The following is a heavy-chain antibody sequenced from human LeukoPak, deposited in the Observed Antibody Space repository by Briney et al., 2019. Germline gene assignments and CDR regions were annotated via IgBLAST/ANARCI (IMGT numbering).Heavy chain of an antibody. CDR2: INSDGSST. D-gene: IGHD6-13*01. Sequence: GGSLRLSCAASGFTFTNHWMHWVRQAPGKGLVWVSRINSDGSSTSFADSVKGRFTISRDNAKNTLYLQVNSLRAEDTAVYYCARAISHSNYGVDVWGQGTTVTVSS. J-gene: IGHJ6*02. CDR3: ARAISHSNYGVDV. V-gene: IGHV3-74*01. CDR1: GFTFTNHW.